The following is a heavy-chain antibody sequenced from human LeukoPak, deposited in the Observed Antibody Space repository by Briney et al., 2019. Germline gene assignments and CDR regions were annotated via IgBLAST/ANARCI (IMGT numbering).Heavy chain of an antibody. Sequence: ASVKVSCKASGYTFTSYYMHWVRQAPRQGLEWVGIINPRGGSTSYAQKFQGRVTLTRHTSTSTAYMKLSSLRSEDTAGYYCARVSGFGSGSYYNRIYMDVWGKGTTVTVSS. CDR2: INPRGGST. J-gene: IGHJ6*03. CDR1: GYTFTSYY. CDR3: ARVSGFGSGSYYNRIYMDV. V-gene: IGHV1-46*01. D-gene: IGHD3-10*01.